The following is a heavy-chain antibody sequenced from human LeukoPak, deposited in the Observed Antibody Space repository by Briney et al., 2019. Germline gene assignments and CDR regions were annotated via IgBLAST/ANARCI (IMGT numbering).Heavy chain of an antibody. Sequence: SETLSLTCTVSGGSISSYYWSWIRQPAGKGLEWIGRIYTSGSTNYNPSLKSRVTMSVDTSKNQFSLKLSSVTAADTAVYYCAREELSSGWYSRYYYYGMDVWGQGTTVTVSS. V-gene: IGHV4-4*07. CDR3: AREELSSGWYSRYYYYGMDV. CDR1: GGSISSYY. D-gene: IGHD6-19*01. CDR2: IYTSGST. J-gene: IGHJ6*02.